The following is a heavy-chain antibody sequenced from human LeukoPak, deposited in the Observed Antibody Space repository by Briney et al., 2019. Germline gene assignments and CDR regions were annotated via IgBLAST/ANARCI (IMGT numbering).Heavy chain of an antibody. CDR1: GFSLSTSGVD. D-gene: IGHD6-13*01. CDR2: IYWNDDK. Sequence: SGPTLVKPTQTLTLTCTFSGFSLSTSGVDVGWIRQPPGKALEWLALIYWNDDKRYSPSLKSRLTITKDTSKNQVVLTMTNMDPVDTATYYCARRYSSSWYLYEVPAYGDFDYWGQGTLVTVSS. CDR3: ARRYSSSWYLYEVPAYGDFDY. J-gene: IGHJ4*02. V-gene: IGHV2-5*01.